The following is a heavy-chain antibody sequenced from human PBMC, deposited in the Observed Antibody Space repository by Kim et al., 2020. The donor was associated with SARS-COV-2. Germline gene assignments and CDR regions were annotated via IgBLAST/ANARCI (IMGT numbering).Heavy chain of an antibody. CDR3: ASSTPYSSSFDY. Sequence: NYAQKLQGRVTMTTDTSTSTAYMELRSLRSDDTAVYYCASSTPYSSSFDYWGQGTLVTVSS. D-gene: IGHD6-13*01. J-gene: IGHJ4*02. V-gene: IGHV1-18*01.